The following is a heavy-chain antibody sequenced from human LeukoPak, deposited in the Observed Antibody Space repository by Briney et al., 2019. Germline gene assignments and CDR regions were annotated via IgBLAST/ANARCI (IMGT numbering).Heavy chain of an antibody. J-gene: IGHJ4*02. CDR2: IYYSGST. D-gene: IGHD5-24*01. CDR3: ARLRRWLQNFDY. CDR1: GGSISSSSYY. V-gene: IGHV4-39*01. Sequence: SETLSLTCTVSGGSISSSSYYWGWIRQPPGKGLVSIGSIYYSGSTYYNPSLKSRVTISVDTSKNQFSLKLSSVTAADTAVYYCARLRRWLQNFDYWGQGTLVTVSS.